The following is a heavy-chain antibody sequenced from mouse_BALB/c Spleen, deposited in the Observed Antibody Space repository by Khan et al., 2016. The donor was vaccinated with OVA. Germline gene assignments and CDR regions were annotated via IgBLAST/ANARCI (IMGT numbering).Heavy chain of an antibody. Sequence: EVQLVETGPGLVKPSQSLSLTRTVTGYSITSDYAWNWIRQFPGNKLEWMGYISYSGSTSYNPSLKSRISITRDTSKNQFFLQLNSVTTEDTATYYCARRGDGYYGAMDYWGQGTSVTVSS. V-gene: IGHV3-2*02. CDR3: ARRGDGYYGAMDY. D-gene: IGHD2-3*01. CDR1: GYSITSDYA. CDR2: ISYSGST. J-gene: IGHJ4*01.